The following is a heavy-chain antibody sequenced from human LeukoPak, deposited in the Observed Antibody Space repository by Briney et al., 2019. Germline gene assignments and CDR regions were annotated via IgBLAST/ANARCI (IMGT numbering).Heavy chain of an antibody. V-gene: IGHV3-7*01. Sequence: PGGSLRLSCAAPGFTFSSNWMTWVRQAPGKGLEWGANIKQDGREKYYVDSVRGRFTISRDNAKNSVYLQVNSLRAEDTAVYYCVRDTGGSGSYPDYWGQGTLVTVSS. D-gene: IGHD1-26*01. J-gene: IGHJ4*02. CDR2: IKQDGREK. CDR3: VRDTGGSGSYPDY. CDR1: GFTFSSNW.